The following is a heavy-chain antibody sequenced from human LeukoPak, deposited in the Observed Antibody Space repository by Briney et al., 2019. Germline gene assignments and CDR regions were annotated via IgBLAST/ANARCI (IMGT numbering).Heavy chain of an antibody. CDR2: INHSGST. J-gene: IGHJ6*03. CDR3: VSTPSYYYYYYMDV. Sequence: PSETLSLTCAVYGGSFSGYYWSWIRQPPGKGLEWIGEINHSGSTNYNPSLKSRVTISVDTSKNQFSLKLSSVTAADTAVYYCVSTPSYYYYYYMDVWGKGTTVTVSS. CDR1: GGSFSGYY. V-gene: IGHV4-34*01.